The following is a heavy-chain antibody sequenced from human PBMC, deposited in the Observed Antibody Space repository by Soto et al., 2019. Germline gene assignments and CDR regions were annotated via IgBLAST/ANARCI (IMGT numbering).Heavy chain of an antibody. CDR2: VVPVLGIS. Sequence: QVQLVQSGTEVKKPGSSVKVSCKASGYTFSSYSISWVRQAPGQGLEWMGRVVPVLGISNYAQRLQGRVTITADRSTSTAYLELNSLTSEDTAAYFCARGAVDQPLLAVFWGQVTLVAVSS. J-gene: IGHJ4*02. V-gene: IGHV1-69*02. CDR1: GYTFSSYS. CDR3: ARGAVDQPLLAVF. D-gene: IGHD1-26*01.